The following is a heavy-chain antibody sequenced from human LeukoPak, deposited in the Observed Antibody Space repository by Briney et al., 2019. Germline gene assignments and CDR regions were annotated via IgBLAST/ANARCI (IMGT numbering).Heavy chain of an antibody. CDR3: ARSMVRGGYAFDI. CDR1: GFTFSCYS. CDR2: ISSTSSAI. V-gene: IGHV3-48*02. Sequence: GGSLRLSCGASGFTFSCYSLNWVREAPGKGLEWVSYISSTSSAIYYADSVKGRFTISRDNAKNSLYLQMNSLRDEDTAVYYCARSMVRGGYAFDIWGQGTMVTVSS. J-gene: IGHJ3*02. D-gene: IGHD3-10*01.